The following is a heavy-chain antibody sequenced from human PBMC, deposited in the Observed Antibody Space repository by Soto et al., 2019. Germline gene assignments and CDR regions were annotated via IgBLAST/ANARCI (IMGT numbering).Heavy chain of an antibody. D-gene: IGHD2-2*02. CDR3: ARDRDCSSTSCYKGGLDV. CDR1: GGCFSRCCYY. CDR2: IYYSGRT. Sequence: PSETLSLTCTVSGGCFSRCCYYWIWKRHAQGKGLEWIGYIYYSGRTNYNPSLKTRVTISVDTSKNKFSLKLSSETGADTAVYYCARDRDCSSTSCYKGGLDVWGQGTTVTVSS. V-gene: IGHV4-61*01. J-gene: IGHJ6*02.